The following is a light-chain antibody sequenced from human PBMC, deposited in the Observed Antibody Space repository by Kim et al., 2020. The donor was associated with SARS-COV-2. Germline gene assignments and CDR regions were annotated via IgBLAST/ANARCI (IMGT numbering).Light chain of an antibody. CDR3: QHRSNWLWT. CDR2: DVS. V-gene: IGKV3-11*01. J-gene: IGKJ1*01. CDR1: QTILSY. Sequence: EIVLTQSPATLSLSPGERATLSCRASQTILSYFAWYQHRPGQAPRLLMYDVSNRATGIPARFSGSGSGTDFTLTISSLEPEDFAFYYCQHRSNWLWTFGQGTKVDIK.